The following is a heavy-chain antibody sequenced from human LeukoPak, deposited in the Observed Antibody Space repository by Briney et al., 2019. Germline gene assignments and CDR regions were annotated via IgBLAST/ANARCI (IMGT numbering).Heavy chain of an antibody. CDR3: AKDLLHYSFSSHNLYFAF. Sequence: GGSLRLSCATSAFTFSSYALSWVRQAPGQGLEWVSTITSSGGSTYYADSVKRRFTITRDNSKNTLYLQLSSLRPQDTAVYFCAKDLLHYSFSSHNLYFAFWGQGTLVSVSS. CDR2: ITSSGGST. D-gene: IGHD6-13*01. CDR1: AFTFSSYA. J-gene: IGHJ4*02. V-gene: IGHV3-23*01.